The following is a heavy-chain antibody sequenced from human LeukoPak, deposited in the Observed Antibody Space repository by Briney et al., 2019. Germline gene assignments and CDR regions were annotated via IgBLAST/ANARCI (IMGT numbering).Heavy chain of an antibody. J-gene: IGHJ4*02. Sequence: GGSLRLSCAASGFTFSSYAMSWVRQAPGKGLEWVSAISGSGGSTYYADSVKGRFTISRDNSKNTLYLQMNSLRAEDTAVYYCAKGRSGSYSPTWDYWGQGTLVTVSS. CDR2: ISGSGGST. CDR3: AKGRSGSYSPTWDY. V-gene: IGHV3-23*01. D-gene: IGHD1-26*01. CDR1: GFTFSSYA.